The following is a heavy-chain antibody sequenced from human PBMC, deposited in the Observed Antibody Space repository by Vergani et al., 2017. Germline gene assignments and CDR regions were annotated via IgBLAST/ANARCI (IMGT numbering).Heavy chain of an antibody. CDR2: IYTSGST. CDR3: ARSPGIAAAADYYGMDV. D-gene: IGHD6-13*01. J-gene: IGHJ6*02. Sequence: QVQLQESGPGLVKPSQTLSLTCTVSGGSISSGSYYWSWIRQPAGKGLEWIGRIYTSGSTNYNPSLKSRVTISVDTSKNQFSLKLSSVTAADTAVYYCARSPGIAAAADYYGMDVWGQGTTVTVSS. CDR1: GGSISSGSYY. V-gene: IGHV4-61*02.